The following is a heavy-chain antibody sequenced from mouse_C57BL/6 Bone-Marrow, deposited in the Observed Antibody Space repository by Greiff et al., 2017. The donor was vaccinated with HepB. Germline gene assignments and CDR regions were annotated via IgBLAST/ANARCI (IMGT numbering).Heavy chain of an antibody. CDR3: AREDEYGAWFAY. V-gene: IGHV1-55*01. Sequence: QVQLQQSGAELVKPGASVKMSCKASGYTFTSYWITWVKQRPGQGLEWIGDIYPGSGSTNYNEKFKSKATLTVDTSSSTAYMQLSSLTSEDSAVYYCAREDEYGAWFAYWGQGTLVTVSA. D-gene: IGHD5-1*01. CDR2: IYPGSGST. J-gene: IGHJ3*01. CDR1: GYTFTSYW.